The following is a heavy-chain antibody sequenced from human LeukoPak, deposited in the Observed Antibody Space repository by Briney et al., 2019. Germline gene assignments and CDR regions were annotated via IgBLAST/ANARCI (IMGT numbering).Heavy chain of an antibody. CDR3: AREAAAGTKFCYDY. Sequence: ASVKVSCKASGYTFTGYYMHWVRQAPGQGLEWMGRINPNSGGTNYAQEFQGRVTMTRDTSISTAYVELSRLRSDDTAVYYCAREAAAGTKFCYDYWGQGTLVTVSS. CDR1: GYTFTGYY. J-gene: IGHJ4*02. D-gene: IGHD6-13*01. V-gene: IGHV1-2*06. CDR2: INPNSGGT.